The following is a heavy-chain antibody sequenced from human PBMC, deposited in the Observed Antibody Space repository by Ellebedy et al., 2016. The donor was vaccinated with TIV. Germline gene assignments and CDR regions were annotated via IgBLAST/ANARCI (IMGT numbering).Heavy chain of an antibody. CDR3: AHYDSGWNGLDF. CDR1: GFSLISSEMG. D-gene: IGHD6-19*01. Sequence: SGPTLVXPTQPLTLTCSFSGFSLISSEMGVAWIRQPPGTALECLAFIYGDDDKRYNPSLKNRLTITKDTSKNQVVLIMTNMNPVDTATYYCAHYDSGWNGLDFWGPGTLVSVSS. J-gene: IGHJ4*02. V-gene: IGHV2-5*02. CDR2: IYGDDDK.